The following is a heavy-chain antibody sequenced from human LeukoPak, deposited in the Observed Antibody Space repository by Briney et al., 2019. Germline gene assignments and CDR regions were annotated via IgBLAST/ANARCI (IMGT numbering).Heavy chain of an antibody. J-gene: IGHJ4*02. CDR2: INWNGGST. CDR3: ARDGYDILTGYRKLFDY. D-gene: IGHD3-9*01. CDR1: GFTFDDYG. Sequence: GGSLRLSCAASGFTFDDYGMSWVRQAPGKGLEWVSGINWNGGSTGYADSVKGRFTISRDNAKNSLYLQMNSLRAEDTAVYYCARDGYDILTGYRKLFDYWGQGTLVTVSS. V-gene: IGHV3-20*04.